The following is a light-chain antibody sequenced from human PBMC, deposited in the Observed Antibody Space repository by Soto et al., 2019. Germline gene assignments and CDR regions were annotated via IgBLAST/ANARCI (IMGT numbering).Light chain of an antibody. Sequence: QSALTQPASVSGSPGQSITISCTGTSSDVDDYNHVSWYQQHPGKAPKLMIYEVSNRPSGVSNRFSGSKSGNTASLTISGLQAEDEADYYCCSYTSSNVIFGGGTQLTVL. CDR2: EVS. V-gene: IGLV2-14*01. CDR1: SSDVDDYNH. J-gene: IGLJ2*01. CDR3: CSYTSSNVI.